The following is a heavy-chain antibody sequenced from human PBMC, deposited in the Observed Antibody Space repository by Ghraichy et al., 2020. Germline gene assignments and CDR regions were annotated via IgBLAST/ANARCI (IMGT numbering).Heavy chain of an antibody. CDR1: GFTFSSYA. D-gene: IGHD3-10*01. J-gene: IGHJ3*02. CDR2: ISGSGGST. Sequence: GGSLRLSCVASGFTFSSYAMSWVRQAPGKGLEWVSAISGSGGSTYYADSVKGRFTISRDNSKNTLYLQMNSLRAEDTAVYYCAKEEVGYYGSGSYIFRPDPTFDIWGQGTMVTVSS. CDR3: AKEEVGYYGSGSYIFRPDPTFDI. V-gene: IGHV3-23*01.